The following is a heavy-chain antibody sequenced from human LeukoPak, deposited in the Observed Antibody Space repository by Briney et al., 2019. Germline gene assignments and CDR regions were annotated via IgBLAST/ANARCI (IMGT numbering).Heavy chain of an antibody. J-gene: IGHJ3*02. Sequence: PGGSLRLSCAASGFTVSSNYMSWVRQAPGKGLEWVSVIYSGGSTYYADSVKGRFTISRDNSKNTLCLQMNSLRAEDTAVYYCAREWILGVWGKGGAFDIWGQGTMVTVSS. CDR1: GFTVSSNY. CDR3: AREWILGVWGKGGAFDI. D-gene: IGHD3-16*01. V-gene: IGHV3-66*01. CDR2: IYSGGST.